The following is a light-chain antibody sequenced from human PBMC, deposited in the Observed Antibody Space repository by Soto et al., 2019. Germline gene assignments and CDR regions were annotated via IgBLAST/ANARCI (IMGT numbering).Light chain of an antibody. CDR2: GAS. Sequence: IVVTQSPGTLSLSPGERATLSCRASQNVSSSYLAWFQQKTGQAPRLLIYGASSRATGIPDRFSGSGSGTDFTLTISRLEPEDFAVYYCQQYGSSPLCTFGQGTKLEIK. CDR1: QNVSSSY. J-gene: IGKJ2*02. V-gene: IGKV3-20*01. CDR3: QQYGSSPLCT.